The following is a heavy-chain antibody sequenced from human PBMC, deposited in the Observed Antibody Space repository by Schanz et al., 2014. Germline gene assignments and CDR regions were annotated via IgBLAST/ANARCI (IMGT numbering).Heavy chain of an antibody. CDR3: VRDYNWGFDN. CDR2: IKISGDV. V-gene: IGHV3-53*01. D-gene: IGHD7-27*01. CDR1: GFTVSTNY. Sequence: GGGLIQPGGSLRLSCAVSGFTVSTNYMSWVRQAPGKGLEWVSYIKISGDVFYTDSVKGRFTISRDNAKSSLYLQMSSLRDEDTAIYYCVRDYNWGFDNWGQGTLVTVSS. J-gene: IGHJ4*02.